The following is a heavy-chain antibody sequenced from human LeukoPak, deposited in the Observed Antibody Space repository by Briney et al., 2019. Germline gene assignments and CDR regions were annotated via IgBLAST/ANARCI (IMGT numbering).Heavy chain of an antibody. D-gene: IGHD5-18*01. J-gene: IGHJ4*02. CDR1: GGSISSYY. V-gene: IGHV4-59*08. CDR3: ARGGYSYGRYYFDY. CDR2: IYYSGST. Sequence: SETLSLTCTVSGGSISSYYWSWIRQPPGKGLEWIGYIYYSGSTNYNPSLKSRVTISVDTSKNQFSLKLSSETAADTAVYYCARGGYSYGRYYFDYWGQGTLVTVSS.